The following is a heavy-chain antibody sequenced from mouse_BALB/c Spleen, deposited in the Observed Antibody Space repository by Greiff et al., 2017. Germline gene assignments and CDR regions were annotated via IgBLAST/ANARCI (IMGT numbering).Heavy chain of an antibody. V-gene: IGHV1-7*01. CDR2: INPSTGYT. J-gene: IGHJ2*01. CDR3: ANRYDDDDGYYFDY. Sequence: VQLHQSGAELAKPGASVKMSCKASGYTFTSYWMHWVKQRHGQGLEWIGYINPSTGYTEYNQKFKDKATLTADKSSSTAYMQLSSLTSEDSAVYYCANRYDDDDGYYFDYWGQGTTLTVSS. CDR1: GYTFTSYW. D-gene: IGHD2-14*01.